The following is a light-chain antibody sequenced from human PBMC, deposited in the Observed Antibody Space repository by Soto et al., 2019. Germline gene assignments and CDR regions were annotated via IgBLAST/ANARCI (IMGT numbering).Light chain of an antibody. CDR2: AAS. Sequence: IQMTKSPVALSSSVGDRATITCRASQSISSWLAWYQQKPGKAPKLLIYAASNLQSGVPSRFSGSGSGTNFTLSLNSLQPEDFATYYCQHGYSNPSTFGQGTKL. J-gene: IGKJ1*01. V-gene: IGKV1-5*01. CDR1: QSISSW. CDR3: QHGYSNPST.